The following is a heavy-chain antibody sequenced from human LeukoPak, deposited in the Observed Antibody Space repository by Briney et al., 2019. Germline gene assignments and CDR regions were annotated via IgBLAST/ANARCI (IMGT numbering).Heavy chain of an antibody. V-gene: IGHV1-69*13. CDR3: ARVSGICSSTSCHYDY. CDR1: GGTFSSYA. J-gene: IGHJ4*02. Sequence: SVKVSCKASGGTFSSYAISWVRQAPGQGLEWMGGIIPIFGTANYAQKFQGRVTITADESTSTAYMELSSLRSEDPAVYYCARVSGICSSTSCHYDYWGQGTLVTVSS. D-gene: IGHD2-2*01. CDR2: IIPIFGTA.